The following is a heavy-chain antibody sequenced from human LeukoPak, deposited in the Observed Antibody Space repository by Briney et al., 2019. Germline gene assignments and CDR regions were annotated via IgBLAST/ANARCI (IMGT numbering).Heavy chain of an antibody. Sequence: ASVKLSCTASGYGFTGCYMHWGRQVPGQRLEWMGWIRPNSGGTNYAQKSQVRGPMTRAASSTTAHLELSRMRSDAMAGYSCARDIAVAGHDAFDIWGQGTMVTDSS. CDR2: IRPNSGGT. D-gene: IGHD6-19*01. V-gene: IGHV1-2*02. CDR1: GYGFTGCY. J-gene: IGHJ3*02. CDR3: ARDIAVAGHDAFDI.